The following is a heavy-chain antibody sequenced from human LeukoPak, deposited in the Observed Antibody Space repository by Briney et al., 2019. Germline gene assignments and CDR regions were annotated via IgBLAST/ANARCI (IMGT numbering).Heavy chain of an antibody. CDR1: GFTFSSYG. D-gene: IGHD6-19*01. CDR2: IRYDGSNK. J-gene: IGHJ4*02. CDR3: AKDHLPGIVVADRDY. Sequence: GGSLRLSCAASGFTFSSYGMHWVRPAPGKGLEWVAFIRYDGSNKYYADSVKGRFTISRDNSKTTLYLQINSLRAEDTAVYYCAKDHLPGIVVADRDYWGQGTLVTVSS. V-gene: IGHV3-30*02.